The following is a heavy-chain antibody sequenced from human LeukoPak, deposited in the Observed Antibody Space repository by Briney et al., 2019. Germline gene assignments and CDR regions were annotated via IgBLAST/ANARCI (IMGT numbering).Heavy chain of an antibody. V-gene: IGHV3-21*01. CDR1: GFTFSTYT. CDR3: ARVRPGDADS. Sequence: GGSLRLSCAASGFTFSTYTINWVRQAPGKGLEWVSSISSTGYYIWYADSVRGRFTISRDNGKNSLYLQMNSLTAEDTAIYYCARVRPGDADSWGQGTLVSVSS. J-gene: IGHJ5*01. D-gene: IGHD1-26*01. CDR2: ISSTGYYI.